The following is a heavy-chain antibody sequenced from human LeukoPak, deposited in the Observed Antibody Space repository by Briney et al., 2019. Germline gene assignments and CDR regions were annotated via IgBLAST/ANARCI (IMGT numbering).Heavy chain of an antibody. CDR2: INHAGST. V-gene: IGHV4-34*01. CDR1: GGSSSAHY. Sequence: PETLSLTCAVYGGSSSAHYWSWLRHPPGKGLEWIGEINHAGSTNYNPTLKSRVTLSVDTSTDQFSLNLSSVTAADRAVYYCATVVNYYDRSGPEVAYDFWGQGTMVTVSS. CDR3: ATVVNYYDRSGPEVAYDF. J-gene: IGHJ3*01. D-gene: IGHD3-22*01.